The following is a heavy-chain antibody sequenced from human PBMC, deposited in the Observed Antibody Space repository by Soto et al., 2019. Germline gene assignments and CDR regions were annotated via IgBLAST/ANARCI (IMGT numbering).Heavy chain of an antibody. CDR3: AKEGALGLYYFDY. J-gene: IGHJ4*02. D-gene: IGHD3-10*01. CDR1: GFTFSSYV. V-gene: IGHV3-23*01. CDR2: ISAGGSST. Sequence: EVQLLDSGGGLVQPGVSLRLSCAASGFTFSSYVMSWVRQAPGKGLEWVSTISAGGSSTYYADSVKGRFTISRDNSKNTLYLQMNSLRPEDTAVFYCAKEGALGLYYFDYWGQGTLVTVSS.